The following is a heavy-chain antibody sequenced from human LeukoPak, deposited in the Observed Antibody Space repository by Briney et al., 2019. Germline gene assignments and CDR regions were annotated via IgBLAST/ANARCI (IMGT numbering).Heavy chain of an antibody. J-gene: IGHJ2*01. V-gene: IGHV4-31*03. CDR1: GGSISSGGYS. Sequence: SETLSLTCTVSGGSISSGGYSWSWIRQHPGKGLEWIGYIYYSGSTYYNPSLKSRVTISVDTSKNQFSLKLSSVTAADTAVYYCARARIVGATRPWYFDLWGRGTLVTVSS. CDR3: ARARIVGATRPWYFDL. CDR2: IYYSGST. D-gene: IGHD1-26*01.